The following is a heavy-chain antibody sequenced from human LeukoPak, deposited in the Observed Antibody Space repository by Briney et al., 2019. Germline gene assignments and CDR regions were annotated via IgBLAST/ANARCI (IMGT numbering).Heavy chain of an antibody. J-gene: IGHJ5*02. Sequence: GGSLRLSCAASGFTFSLYAMSWVRQAPGKGPEWVSSISGYGDNIYYADSVKGRFTLSRDNSKSTLYLQMFSLRAEDTAVYYCAKDRGPYVAIDNNCLVPWGQRTLVTVSS. CDR3: AKDRGPYVAIDNNCLVP. CDR1: GFTFSLYA. CDR2: ISGYGDNI. V-gene: IGHV3-23*01. D-gene: IGHD2-21*01.